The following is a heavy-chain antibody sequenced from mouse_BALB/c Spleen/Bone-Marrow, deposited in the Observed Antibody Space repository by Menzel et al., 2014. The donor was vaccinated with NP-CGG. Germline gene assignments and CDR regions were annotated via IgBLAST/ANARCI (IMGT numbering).Heavy chain of an antibody. CDR3: ARGYDYDSFAY. CDR2: IWAGGST. V-gene: IGHV2-9*02. D-gene: IGHD2-4*01. J-gene: IGHJ3*01. Sequence: VQLQESGPGLVAPSQSLSITCTVSGFSLTTYGVYWVRQPPGKGLEWLGVIWAGGSTNYNSALMSRLSISKDNSKSRVFLKMNSLQTDDTAMYYCARGYDYDSFAYWGQGTLVTVSA. CDR1: GFSLTTYG.